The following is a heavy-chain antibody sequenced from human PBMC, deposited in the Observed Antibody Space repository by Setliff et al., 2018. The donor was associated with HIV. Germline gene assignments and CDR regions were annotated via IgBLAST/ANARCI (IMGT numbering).Heavy chain of an antibody. CDR1: GYTFTNYA. J-gene: IGHJ3*01. Sequence: ASVKVSCKASGYTFTNYAIHWVRQAPGQRLEWMGWINAGINRRKYSQDFQARVTITWDTSATKVYMEFNRLSSEDTAVYYCARSIRTGSIYGSDAFDLWGQGTMVTVSS. CDR3: ARSIRTGSIYGSDAFDL. CDR2: INAGINRR. V-gene: IGHV1-3*03. D-gene: IGHD3-9*01.